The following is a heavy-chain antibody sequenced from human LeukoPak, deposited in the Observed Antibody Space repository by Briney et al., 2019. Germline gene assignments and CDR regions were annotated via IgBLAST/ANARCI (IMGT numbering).Heavy chain of an antibody. CDR1: GYTFTGYY. CDR2: INPNSGGK. CDR3: ARYYYGSGSYLN. J-gene: IGHJ4*02. D-gene: IGHD3-10*01. Sequence: ASVKVSCKASGYTFTGYYMHWVRQAPGQGLEWMGWINPNSGGKNYAHKFQGRVTMTRDTSISKGYMELSRLRSDDTAVYYCARYYYGSGSYLNWGQGTLVTVSS. V-gene: IGHV1-2*02.